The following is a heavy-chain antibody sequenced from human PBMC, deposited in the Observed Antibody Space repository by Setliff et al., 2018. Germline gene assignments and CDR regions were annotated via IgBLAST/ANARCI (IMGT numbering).Heavy chain of an antibody. J-gene: IGHJ4*02. CDR2: IKQDGSEK. CDR1: GFTFTSYT. Sequence: GGSLRLSCVASGFTFTSYTVTWVRQAPGKGLEWLANIKQDGSEKYYVDSVKGRFSISRDNAKNSLYLQMNSLRAEDTAVYYCARDPHFDSWGQGTLVTVSS. CDR3: ARDPHFDS. V-gene: IGHV3-7*01.